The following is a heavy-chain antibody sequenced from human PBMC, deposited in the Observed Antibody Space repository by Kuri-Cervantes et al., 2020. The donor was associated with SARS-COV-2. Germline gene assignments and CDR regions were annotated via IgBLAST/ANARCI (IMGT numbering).Heavy chain of an antibody. J-gene: IGHJ5*02. Sequence: GGSLRLSCAASGFTFSDYYMSWIRQAPGKGLEWVSYISSSGSTIYYADSVKGRFTISRDNDKNSLYLQMNSLRAEDTAVYYCARGPPGYDFWSGYPNWFDPWGQGTLVTVSS. CDR1: GFTFSDYY. V-gene: IGHV3-11*04. CDR3: ARGPPGYDFWSGYPNWFDP. D-gene: IGHD3-3*01. CDR2: ISSSGSTI.